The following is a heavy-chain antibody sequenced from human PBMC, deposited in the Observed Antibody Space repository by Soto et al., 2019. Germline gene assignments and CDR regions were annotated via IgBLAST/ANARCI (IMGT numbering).Heavy chain of an antibody. J-gene: IGHJ5*02. CDR2: IWYDGSNQ. V-gene: IGHV3-33*06. CDR3: AKAGAYCSGGSCYGHNWLDP. Sequence: QVQLVESGGGVVQPGXSLRLSCAASGFTFSSFAMHWVRQAPGKGLEWVAVIWYDGSNQEYADSVKGRFTISRDNSKNTLYLQMNSLRDEDTAVYHCAKAGAYCSGGSCYGHNWLDPWGQGTLVTVSS. D-gene: IGHD2-15*01. CDR1: GFTFSSFA.